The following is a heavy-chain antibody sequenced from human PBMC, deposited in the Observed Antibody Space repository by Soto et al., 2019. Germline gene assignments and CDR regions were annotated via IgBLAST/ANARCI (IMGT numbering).Heavy chain of an antibody. J-gene: IGHJ3*02. CDR2: ISHSGNT. V-gene: IGHV4-34*01. CDR1: GGSFITYY. Sequence: PSETLSLTCAGYGGSFITYYWSWVRQTPGKGLEWIGEISHSGNTNYNPSLKSRVIMSVGTSKNQFSLKLSSVTAADTAVYYCRVTLFMGTDVFDIWGQGTMVTVSS. CDR3: RVTLFMGTDVFDI. D-gene: IGHD5-18*01.